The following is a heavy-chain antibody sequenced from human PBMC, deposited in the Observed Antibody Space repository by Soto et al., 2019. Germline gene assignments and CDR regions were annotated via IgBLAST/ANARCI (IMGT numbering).Heavy chain of an antibody. CDR2: ILPIFTTA. D-gene: IGHD6-13*01. CDR1: GGTFSNYA. CDR3: AKDIGFQQHLFVFDN. J-gene: IGHJ4*02. Sequence: QVQLVQSGAEVKKPGSSVKVSCKASGGTFSNYAFSWVRQAPGQGLEWMGGILPIFTTATYAPKFQDRGTITADESTTTVYMDLSSLRSEDTALYYCAKDIGFQQHLFVFDNWGQGTLVTVSS. V-gene: IGHV1-69*01.